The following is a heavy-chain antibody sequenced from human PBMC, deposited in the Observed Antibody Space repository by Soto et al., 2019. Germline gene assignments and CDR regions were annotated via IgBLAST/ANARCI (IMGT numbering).Heavy chain of an antibody. J-gene: IGHJ4*02. CDR3: AREDYTGNSRFFDY. D-gene: IGHD3-9*01. CDR2: IYHSGIT. CDR1: GGSIGSGNYY. V-gene: IGHV4-30-4*01. Sequence: SETLSLTCSVSGGSIGSGNYYWSWIRHPPGKGLEWIGYIYHSGITYYNPSLNSRVTISADMSKNQFSLRLSSVTAADTAVYYCAREDYTGNSRFFDYWGQGVLVTVSS.